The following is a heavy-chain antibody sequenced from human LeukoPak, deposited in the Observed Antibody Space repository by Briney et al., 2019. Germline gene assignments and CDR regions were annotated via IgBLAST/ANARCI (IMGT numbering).Heavy chain of an antibody. D-gene: IGHD6-19*01. V-gene: IGHV4-39*02. Sequence: PSETLSLTCTVSGGSISSSSYYWGWIRQPPGKGLEWIGSIYYSGSTYYNPSLKSRVTISVDTSKNQFSLKLSSVTAADTAVYYCAREEGQQWLVNYWGQGTLVTVSP. CDR1: GGSISSSSYY. J-gene: IGHJ4*02. CDR2: IYYSGST. CDR3: AREEGQQWLVNY.